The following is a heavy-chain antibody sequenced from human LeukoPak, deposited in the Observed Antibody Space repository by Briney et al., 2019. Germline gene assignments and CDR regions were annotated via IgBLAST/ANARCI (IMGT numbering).Heavy chain of an antibody. CDR3: ARQRLRGASYMDV. Sequence: GESLKISCKASGYSFTSHWIGWVRQMPGKGLEWMGIIYPGDSDTRYSPSFQGQVIISADKSISTAYLQWRSLKASDTAMYYCARQRLRGASYMDVWGKGTTVTVSS. CDR2: IYPGDSDT. D-gene: IGHD3-10*01. J-gene: IGHJ6*04. CDR1: GYSFTSHW. V-gene: IGHV5-51*01.